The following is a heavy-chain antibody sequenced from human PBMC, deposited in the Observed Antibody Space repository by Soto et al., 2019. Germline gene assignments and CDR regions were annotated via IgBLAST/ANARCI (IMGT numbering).Heavy chain of an antibody. CDR1: GYSFTTHD. Sequence: GASVKVSCKASGYSFTTHDMHWVRQAPGQSLEWMGWISAYNGNTNYAQKLQGRVIMTTDTSTSTAYMELRSLRSDDTAVYYCARDGGGAAAGIGRRIISYMDVWGKGTTVTVSS. J-gene: IGHJ6*03. V-gene: IGHV1-18*01. CDR3: ARDGGGAAAGIGRRIISYMDV. D-gene: IGHD6-13*01. CDR2: ISAYNGNT.